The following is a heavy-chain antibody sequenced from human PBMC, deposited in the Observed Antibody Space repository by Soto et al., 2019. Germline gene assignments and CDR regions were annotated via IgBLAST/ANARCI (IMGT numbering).Heavy chain of an antibody. D-gene: IGHD2-2*01. Sequence: QGQLQQWGAGLVKPSETLSLICAVYGGSFSGYYWTWIRQPPGKGLEWIGEINHSGSTNYNPSLKRRVTISVDTSKNQFSLKVRSVTAADTAVYYCARNQLLLSDGARYGLDVWGQGTTVTVSS. J-gene: IGHJ6*02. CDR3: ARNQLLLSDGARYGLDV. V-gene: IGHV4-34*01. CDR2: INHSGST. CDR1: GGSFSGYY.